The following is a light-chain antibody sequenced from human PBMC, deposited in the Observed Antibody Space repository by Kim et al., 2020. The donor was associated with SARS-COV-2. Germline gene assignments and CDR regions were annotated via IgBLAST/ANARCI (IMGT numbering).Light chain of an antibody. CDR1: QTVSSNY. J-gene: IGKJ5*01. CDR3: QQYDSLIT. CDR2: GAS. Sequence: SLSPGERATLFCRASQTVSSNYLAWYRHKPGQAPRLLLCGASNRATGIPDRFSGSGSGTDFTLTISRLEPEDFAVYFCQQYDSLITFGQGTRLE. V-gene: IGKV3-20*01.